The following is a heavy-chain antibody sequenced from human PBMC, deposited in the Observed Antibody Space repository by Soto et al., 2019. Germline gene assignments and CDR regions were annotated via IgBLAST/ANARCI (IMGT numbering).Heavy chain of an antibody. CDR1: GDSCTNYW. CDR2: IAPGDSDT. D-gene: IGHD3-10*01. Sequence: SEKISDKGSGDSCTNYWLDWVRQMPGNSLEWMGIIAPGDSDTRYSPSFQGQVTISADKSISTAYLQMDSLRAEDTAVYYCARDSGYGSGTSVNHCLDYWGHGTLVTVSS. V-gene: IGHV5-51*01. CDR3: ARDSGYGSGTSVNHCLDY. J-gene: IGHJ4*01.